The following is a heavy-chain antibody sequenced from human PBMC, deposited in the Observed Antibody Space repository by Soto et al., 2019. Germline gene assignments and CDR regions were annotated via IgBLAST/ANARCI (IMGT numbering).Heavy chain of an antibody. CDR3: ARRYGYYFDY. J-gene: IGHJ4*02. D-gene: IGHD4-17*01. CDR1: GGSISSYY. CDR2: IYYSGST. V-gene: IGHV4-59*08. Sequence: SEALSLTCTVSGGSISSYYWSWIRQPPGKGLEWIGYIYYSGSTNYNPSLKSRVTISVDTSKNQLSLKLSSVTAADTAVYYCARRYGYYFDYWGQGTLVTVSS.